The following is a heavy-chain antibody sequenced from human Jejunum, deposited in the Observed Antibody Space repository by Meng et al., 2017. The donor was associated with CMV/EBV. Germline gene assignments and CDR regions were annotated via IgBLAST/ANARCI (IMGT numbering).Heavy chain of an antibody. CDR1: GFTFSDFY. D-gene: IGHD1-26*01. CDR2: SSSSGYSI. CDR3: VGLPKSGHWHFDL. J-gene: IGHJ2*01. Sequence: GSGFTFSDFYMSWIRQAPGKGLEWVSYSSSSGYSIYYAESVKGRFTISRDNAKNSLYLQMNSLRAEDTAVYYCVGLPKSGHWHFDLWGRGTLVTVSS. V-gene: IGHV3-11*04.